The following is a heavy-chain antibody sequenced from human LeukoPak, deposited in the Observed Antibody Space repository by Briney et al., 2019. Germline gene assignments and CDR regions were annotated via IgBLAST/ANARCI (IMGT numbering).Heavy chain of an antibody. CDR1: GFTFSGFA. CDR2: IWYDGSSK. Sequence: GRSLRLSCAASGFTFSGFAMHWVRQAPGKGLEWVAVIWYDGSSKCYADPVKGRFTISRDTSKNTLYLQMNSLRAEDTAVYYCAKSSTYSSGAHAYDIWGQGTLVTVSS. J-gene: IGHJ3*02. D-gene: IGHD6-19*01. V-gene: IGHV3-33*08. CDR3: AKSSTYSSGAHAYDI.